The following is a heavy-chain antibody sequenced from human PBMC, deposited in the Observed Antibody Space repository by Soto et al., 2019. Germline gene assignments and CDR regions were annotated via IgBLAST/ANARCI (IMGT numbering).Heavy chain of an antibody. Sequence: QVQLQESGPGLVKPSQTLSLTCTVSGGSISSGGYYWSWIRQHPGKGLDWIGYIYYSGSTYYNPSLKSRVTISVDTSKNQFSLKLSSVTAAATAVYYCARGGDYDYVWGSYRYTPYFDYWGQGTLVTLSS. V-gene: IGHV4-31*03. D-gene: IGHD3-16*02. J-gene: IGHJ4*02. CDR1: GGSISSGGYY. CDR2: IYYSGST. CDR3: ARGGDYDYVWGSYRYTPYFDY.